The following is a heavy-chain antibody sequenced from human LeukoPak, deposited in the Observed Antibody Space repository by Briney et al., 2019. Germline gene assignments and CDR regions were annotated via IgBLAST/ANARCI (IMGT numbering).Heavy chain of an antibody. CDR2: IIPIFGTA. V-gene: IGHV1-69*05. CDR3: ARRSDSSGYHDAFDI. CDR1: GGTFSSYA. Sequence: GASVKVSCKASGGTFSSYAISWVRQAPGQGLEWMGRIIPIFGTANYAQKFQGRVTITTDESTGTAYMELSSLRSEDTAVYYCARRSDSSGYHDAFDIWGQGTMVTVSS. J-gene: IGHJ3*02. D-gene: IGHD3-22*01.